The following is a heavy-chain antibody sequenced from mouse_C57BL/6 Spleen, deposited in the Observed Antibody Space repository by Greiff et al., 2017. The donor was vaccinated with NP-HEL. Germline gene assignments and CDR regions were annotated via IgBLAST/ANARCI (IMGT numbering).Heavy chain of an antibody. J-gene: IGHJ2*01. Sequence: EVKLMESGGGLVQPGGSLKLSCAASGFTFSDYYMYWVRQTPEKRLEWVAYISNGGGSTYYPDTVKGRFTISRDNAKNTLYLQMSRLKSEDTAMYYCARQQDFYFDYWGQGTTLTVSS. CDR2: ISNGGGST. V-gene: IGHV5-12*01. CDR1: GFTFSDYY. CDR3: ARQQDFYFDY.